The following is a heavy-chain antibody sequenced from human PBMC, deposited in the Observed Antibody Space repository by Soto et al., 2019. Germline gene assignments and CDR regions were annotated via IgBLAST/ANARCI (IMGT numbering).Heavy chain of an antibody. Sequence: ASVKVSCKASGGTFSSYAISWVRQAPGQGLEWMGGISGYNGNTNYAQKLQGRVTMTTATSTSTAYMELRSLRSDDTAVYYCARGGSSSSGFDYWGQGTLVTVSS. CDR3: ARGGSSSSGFDY. D-gene: IGHD2-15*01. V-gene: IGHV1-18*01. CDR1: GGTFSSYA. CDR2: ISGYNGNT. J-gene: IGHJ4*02.